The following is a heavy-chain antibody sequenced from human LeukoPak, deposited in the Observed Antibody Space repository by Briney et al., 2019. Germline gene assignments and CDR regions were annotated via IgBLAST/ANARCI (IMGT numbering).Heavy chain of an antibody. CDR2: INWNGGST. Sequence: GGSLRLSCAASGFTFSRNGMAWVRQAPGKGLEWVSGINWNGGSTGYADSVKGRFTISRDNAKNSLYLQMNSLRAEDTALYYCARVQLVDYYYYSYMDVWGKGTTVTVSS. CDR1: GFTFSRNG. CDR3: ARVQLVDYYYYSYMDV. V-gene: IGHV3-20*04. J-gene: IGHJ6*03. D-gene: IGHD6-6*01.